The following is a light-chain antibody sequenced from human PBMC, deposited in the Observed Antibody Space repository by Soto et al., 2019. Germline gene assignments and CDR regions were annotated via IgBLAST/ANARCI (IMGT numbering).Light chain of an antibody. CDR2: DAT. CDR1: QSVTNNF. Sequence: EMVLTQSPGTLSLSPGEGDTLSCRASQSVTNNFLAWYQQKPGQAPRLLIYDATSRATGIPDRFSVSGSGTAFTLTITRLDPEDFAVYYCQQYGSTPVTFGQGTKVDIK. CDR3: QQYGSTPVT. V-gene: IGKV3-20*01. J-gene: IGKJ1*01.